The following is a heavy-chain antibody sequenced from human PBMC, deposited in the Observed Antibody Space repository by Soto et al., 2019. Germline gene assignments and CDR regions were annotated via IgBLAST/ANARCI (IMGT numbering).Heavy chain of an antibody. CDR3: ARDVDADFRTDFDY. J-gene: IGHJ4*02. CDR1: RFTFSSYG. CDR2: ISDDGDST. D-gene: IGHD4-17*01. Sequence: GGSLRLSCAVSRFTFSSYGMNWVRQAPGKGLEWVSSISDDGDSTYYADSVKGRFTISRDNAENSVYLEMDSLRAEDTALYYCARDVDADFRTDFDYWGRGTLVTVSS. V-gene: IGHV3-23*01.